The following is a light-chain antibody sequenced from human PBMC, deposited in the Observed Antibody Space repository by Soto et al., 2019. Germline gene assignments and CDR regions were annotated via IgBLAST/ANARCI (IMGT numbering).Light chain of an antibody. CDR2: GAS. CDR3: QQYNNWHDYT. J-gene: IGKJ2*01. V-gene: IGKV3-15*01. CDR1: QSVSSN. Sequence: EIVMTQSPATLSVSPGERATLSCRASQSVSSNLAWYQQKPGQAPRLLIYGASTRATGIPARFSGSGSGTEFTLTISSMQSEDFAVDYCQQYNNWHDYTFGQGTKLEIK.